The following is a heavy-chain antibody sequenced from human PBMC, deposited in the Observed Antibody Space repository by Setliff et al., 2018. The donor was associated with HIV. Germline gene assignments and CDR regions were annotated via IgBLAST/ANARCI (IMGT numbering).Heavy chain of an antibody. CDR1: GNTFTIDY. CDR3: ARTQDGPGGNYFGY. CDR2: INPSGGRP. D-gene: IGHD3-16*01. J-gene: IGHJ4*02. Sequence: ASVKVSCKASGNTFTIDYLHWVRQTPGQGLEWMGVINPSGGRPSYAQTFQGRVTMTRDTSTSTVYMELSSLSSEDTAVYYCARTQDGPGGNYFGYWGQGTVVTVSS. V-gene: IGHV1-46*01.